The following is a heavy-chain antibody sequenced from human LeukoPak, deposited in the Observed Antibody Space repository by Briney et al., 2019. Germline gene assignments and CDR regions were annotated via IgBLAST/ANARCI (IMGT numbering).Heavy chain of an antibody. J-gene: IGHJ4*02. D-gene: IGHD2-2*01. CDR1: GFTVSSSF. CDR2: IHRDDKT. Sequence: GGSLRLSCAASGFTVSSSFIYWVRRAPGKGLEWVSFIHRDDKTYYADSVKGRFTMSRDSSKNTLYLQMNSLGAVDTAVYYCAREVISTPSYFDYWGQGILVTVSS. V-gene: IGHV3-53*01. CDR3: AREVISTPSYFDY.